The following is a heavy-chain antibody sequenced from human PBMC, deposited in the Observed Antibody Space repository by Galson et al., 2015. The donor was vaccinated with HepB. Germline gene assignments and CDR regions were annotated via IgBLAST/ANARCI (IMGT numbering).Heavy chain of an antibody. CDR2: ISYDGSNK. CDR1: GFTFSSYA. V-gene: IGHV3-30-3*01. CDR3: ARDLGTTGTTRSSFGSEVFLLSMDV. D-gene: IGHD1-1*01. J-gene: IGHJ6*04. Sequence: SLRLSCAASGFTFSSYAMHWVRQAPGKGLEWVAVISYDGSNKYYADSVKGRFTISRDNSKNTLYLQMNSLRAEDTAVYYCARDLGTTGTTRSSFGSEVFLLSMDVWGKGTTVTVSS.